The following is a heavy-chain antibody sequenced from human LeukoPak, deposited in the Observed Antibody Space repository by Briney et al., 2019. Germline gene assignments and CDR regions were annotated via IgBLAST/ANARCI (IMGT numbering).Heavy chain of an antibody. CDR1: GYTFTGYY. CDR3: ASFGVVVVPAATHDAFDI. J-gene: IGHJ3*02. CDR2: INPNSGGT. Sequence: ASVKFSCKASGYTFTGYYMHWVRQAPGQGLEWMGWINPNSGGTNYAQKFQGRVTMTRDTSISTAYMELSRLRSDDTAVYYCASFGVVVVPAATHDAFDIWGQGTMVTVSS. V-gene: IGHV1-2*02. D-gene: IGHD2-2*01.